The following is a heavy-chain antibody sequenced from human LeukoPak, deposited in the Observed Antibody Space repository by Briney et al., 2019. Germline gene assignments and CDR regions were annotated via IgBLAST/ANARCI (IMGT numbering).Heavy chain of an antibody. CDR1: GFTFSSYW. J-gene: IGHJ4*02. CDR3: AGGSGWTTNY. CDR2: IKQDGSEQ. Sequence: GGSLRLSCAASGFTFSSYWMNWVRQAPGKGLEWVVNIKQDGSEQYYVDSVKGRFTVSRDNAKNSLHLQMNSLRVEDTAVYYCAGGSGWTTNYWGQGTLVTVSS. V-gene: IGHV3-7*04. D-gene: IGHD3-3*01.